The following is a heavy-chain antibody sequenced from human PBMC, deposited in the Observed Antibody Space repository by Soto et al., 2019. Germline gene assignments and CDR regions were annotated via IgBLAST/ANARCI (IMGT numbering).Heavy chain of an antibody. J-gene: IGHJ3*02. CDR1: GFTFTSYS. CDR3: ARRYGTNPGAFDI. D-gene: IGHD2-15*01. Sequence: QAQLAESGGGVVQTGRSLRLSCAASGFTFTSYSMHWVRQAPGRGLEWVAVVSYDGNTKFYADSVKGRFTISGDNSNDMLYLQMNSLRAEDTAVYYCARRYGTNPGAFDIWGQGTMVTVSS. CDR2: VSYDGNTK. V-gene: IGHV3-30-3*01.